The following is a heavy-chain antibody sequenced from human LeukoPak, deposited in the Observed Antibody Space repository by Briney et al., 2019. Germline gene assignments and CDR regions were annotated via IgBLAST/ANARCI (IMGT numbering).Heavy chain of an antibody. CDR2: IYYSGST. Sequence: SETLSLTCTVSGGSISSYYWSWIRQPPGKGLEWIGYIYYSGSTNYNPSLKSRVTISVDTSKNQFSLKLSSVTAADTAVYYCAREAEYYYDSSGHAEVRWFDPRGQGTLVTVSS. D-gene: IGHD3-22*01. J-gene: IGHJ5*02. CDR3: AREAEYYYDSSGHAEVRWFDP. CDR1: GGSISSYY. V-gene: IGHV4-59*01.